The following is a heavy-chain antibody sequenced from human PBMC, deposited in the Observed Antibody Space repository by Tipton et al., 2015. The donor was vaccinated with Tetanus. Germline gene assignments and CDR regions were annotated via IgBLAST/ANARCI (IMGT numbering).Heavy chain of an antibody. J-gene: IGHJ6*02. CDR3: ARVQEQRIYFYGMDV. CDR1: GYNFVNFG. CDR2: ISAYNGKT. V-gene: IGHV1-18*01. D-gene: IGHD6-25*01. Sequence: QSGPEVKEPGASVKVSCKASGYNFVNFGITWVRQAPGQGLEWVGWISAYNGKTKYAQKLQGRVTMTTDRSASTAYMDLRRLRPDDTAVYYCARVQEQRIYFYGMDVWGQGTTVTVPS.